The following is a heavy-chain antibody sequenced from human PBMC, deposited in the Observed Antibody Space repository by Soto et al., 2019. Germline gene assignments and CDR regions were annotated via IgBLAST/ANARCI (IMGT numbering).Heavy chain of an antibody. J-gene: IGHJ4*02. CDR2: INHSGST. CDR1: GGSFSGCY. D-gene: IGHD3-22*01. Sequence: PSETLSLTCAVYGGSFSGCYWSWIRQPPGKGLEWIGEINHSGSTNYNPSLKSRVTISVDTSKNQFSLKLSSVTAADTAVYYCARGRKVRATNLKDYDSSGYYKKYYFDYWGQGTLVTVSS. CDR3: ARGRKVRATNLKDYDSSGYYKKYYFDY. V-gene: IGHV4-34*01.